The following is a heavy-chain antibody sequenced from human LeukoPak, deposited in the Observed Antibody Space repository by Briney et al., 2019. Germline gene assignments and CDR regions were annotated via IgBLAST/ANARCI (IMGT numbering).Heavy chain of an antibody. CDR1: GFTFSSYG. CDR2: ISYDGSNK. Sequence: GGSLRLSCAASGFTFSSYGMHWVRRAPGKGLEWVAVISYDGSNKYYADSVKGRFTISRDNSKNTLYLQMNSLRAEDTAVYYCATPTEFSGYNAFDIWGQGTMVTVSS. J-gene: IGHJ3*02. CDR3: ATPTEFSGYNAFDI. V-gene: IGHV3-30*03. D-gene: IGHD5-12*01.